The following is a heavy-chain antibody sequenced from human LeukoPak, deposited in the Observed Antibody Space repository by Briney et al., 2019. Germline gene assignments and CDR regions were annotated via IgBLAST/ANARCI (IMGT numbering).Heavy chain of an antibody. CDR3: AKGGSLSPFDP. CDR1: GFTFSSYA. Sequence: GGSLRLSCAASGFTFSSYAMSWVRQAPGEGLEWVSTIISNGGSTYHADSVRGRFTVSRDNSKDTLYLQMDGLRAEDTALYYCAKGGSLSPFDPWGQGSLVTVSS. J-gene: IGHJ5*02. V-gene: IGHV3-23*01. CDR2: IISNGGST. D-gene: IGHD3-10*01.